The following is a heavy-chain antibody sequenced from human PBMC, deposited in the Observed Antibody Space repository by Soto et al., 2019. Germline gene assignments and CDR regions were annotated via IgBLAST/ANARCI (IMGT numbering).Heavy chain of an antibody. CDR1: GGSISSSSYY. D-gene: IGHD3-22*01. J-gene: IGHJ4*02. CDR3: ARRLYYDSSGFEGGSGWFYFDS. Sequence: PSETLSLTCTVSGGSISSSSYYWGWIRQPPGKGLEWIGSIYYSGSTYYNPSLKSRVTISVDTSKNQFSLKLSSVTAADTAVYYCARRLYYDSSGFEGGSGWFYFDSWGQGSQVTVSS. CDR2: IYYSGST. V-gene: IGHV4-39*01.